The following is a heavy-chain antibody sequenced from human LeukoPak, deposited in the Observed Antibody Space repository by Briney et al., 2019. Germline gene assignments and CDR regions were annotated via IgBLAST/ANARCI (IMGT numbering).Heavy chain of an antibody. CDR2: IIPIFGTA. CDR3: ARRLWSGYSSFGY. V-gene: IGHV1-69*13. D-gene: IGHD3-3*01. J-gene: IGHJ4*02. CDR1: GYTFINYA. Sequence: ASVKVSCKASGYTFINYAISWVRQAPGQGLEWMGGIIPIFGTANYAQKFQGRVTITADESTSTAYMELSSLRSEDTAVYYCARRLWSGYSSFGYWGQGTLVTVSS.